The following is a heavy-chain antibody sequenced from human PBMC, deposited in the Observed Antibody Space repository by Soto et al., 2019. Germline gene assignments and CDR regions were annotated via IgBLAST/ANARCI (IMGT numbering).Heavy chain of an antibody. Sequence: QVQLQQWGAGLLKPSETLSLTCAVYGGSFSGYYWSWIRQPPGKGLEWIGEINHRGSTNYNLSLKSRVTISVDTSKNQFSLKLSSVNAADTAVYYCARYMGGMDVWGQGTTVTVSS. CDR1: GGSFSGYY. CDR3: ARYMGGMDV. D-gene: IGHD3-10*01. CDR2: INHRGST. V-gene: IGHV4-34*01. J-gene: IGHJ6*02.